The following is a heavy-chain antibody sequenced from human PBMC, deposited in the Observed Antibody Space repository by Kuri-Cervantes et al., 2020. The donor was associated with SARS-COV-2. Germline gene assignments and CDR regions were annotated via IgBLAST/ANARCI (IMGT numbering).Heavy chain of an antibody. CDR2: VRGKVNNYAT. J-gene: IGHJ4*02. V-gene: IGHV3-73*01. Sequence: GGSLRLSCATSGFKFSAFGMHWVRQASGKGLEWVGRVRGKVNNYATAYAASVKGRFTISRDDSKNMAYLQMNSLKTEDTAVYYCTTLIDYWGQGALVTVSS. CDR1: GFKFSAFG. CDR3: TTLIDY.